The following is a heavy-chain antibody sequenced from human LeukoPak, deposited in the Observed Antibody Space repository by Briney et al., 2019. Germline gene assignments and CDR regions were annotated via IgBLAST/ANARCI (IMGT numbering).Heavy chain of an antibody. CDR2: ISSSSSYI. V-gene: IGHV3-21*01. D-gene: IGHD3-10*01. CDR3: AGDPIWFGELHLFDY. CDR1: GFTFSGYS. J-gene: IGHJ4*02. Sequence: GGSLRLSCAASGFTFSGYSMNWVRQAPGKGLEWVSSISSSSSYIYYADSVKGRFTISRDNAKNSLYLQMNSLRAEDTAVYYCAGDPIWFGELHLFDYWGQGTLVTVSS.